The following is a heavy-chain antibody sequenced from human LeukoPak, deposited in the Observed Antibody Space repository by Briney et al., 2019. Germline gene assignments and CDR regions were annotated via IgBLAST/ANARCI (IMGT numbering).Heavy chain of an antibody. V-gene: IGHV3-23*01. Sequence: PGGCLRLSCAASGFTFSSSAMSWVRQTPSKGLEWLSSITGDGVTTYYADSVKGRFTISRGNSKNILFLQMNSLRAEDSASYFCAKERRRVDTSMIRSYFFDSWGQGTPVTVSS. CDR1: GFTFSSSA. D-gene: IGHD3-16*01. CDR2: ITGDGVTT. J-gene: IGHJ4*02. CDR3: AKERRRVDTSMIRSYFFDS.